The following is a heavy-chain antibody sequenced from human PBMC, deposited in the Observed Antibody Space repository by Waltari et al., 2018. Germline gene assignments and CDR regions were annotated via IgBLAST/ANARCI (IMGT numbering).Heavy chain of an antibody. J-gene: IGHJ5*02. V-gene: IGHV4-59*01. D-gene: IGHD2-21*02. CDR3: ARVERYCGGDCYPDGFGP. CDR1: GGSISTYY. CDR2: IYHDGST. Sequence: QVQLQESGPGLVKPSETLSLTCTVSGGSISTYYWNWVRQPPGQGLEWIGYIYHDGSTNYNPSLKSRVTISVDTSKNQFSLKLSSVTAADTAVYYCARVERYCGGDCYPDGFGPWGQGTLVTVSS.